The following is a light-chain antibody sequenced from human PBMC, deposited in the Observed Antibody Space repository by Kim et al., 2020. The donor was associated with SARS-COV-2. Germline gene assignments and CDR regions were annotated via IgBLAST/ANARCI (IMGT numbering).Light chain of an antibody. V-gene: IGKV2-30*02. CDR2: KVS. Sequence: DVVLTQSPLSLPVTLGQPASISCRSSQSLVHSDGNTYLNWFQQRPDQSPRRLIYKVSNRDSGVPDRFSGSGSGTDFTLKIRRVEAEDIGFYYCMQGTHWHTFGQGTKLEI. CDR3: MQGTHWHT. CDR1: QSLVHSDGNTY. J-gene: IGKJ2*01.